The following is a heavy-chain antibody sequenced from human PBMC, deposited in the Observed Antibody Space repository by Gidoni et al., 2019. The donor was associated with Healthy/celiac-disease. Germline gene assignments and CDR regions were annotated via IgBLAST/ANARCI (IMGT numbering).Heavy chain of an antibody. Sequence: EVQLVESGGGLVQPGGSLRLSCAASGFTFSSYWMSWVRQAPGKGLEWVANIKQDGSEKYYVDSVKGRFTISRDNAKNSLYLQMNSLRAEDTAVYYCARVFSYYYDSSGYHAFDIWGQGTMVTVSS. V-gene: IGHV3-7*01. J-gene: IGHJ3*02. D-gene: IGHD3-22*01. CDR2: IKQDGSEK. CDR3: ARVFSYYYDSSGYHAFDI. CDR1: GFTFSSYW.